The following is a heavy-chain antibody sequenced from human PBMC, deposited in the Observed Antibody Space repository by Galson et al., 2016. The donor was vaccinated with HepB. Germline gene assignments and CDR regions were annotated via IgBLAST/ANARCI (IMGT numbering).Heavy chain of an antibody. CDR2: ISHDGNST. V-gene: IGHV3-30*03. CDR3: LTDAQDSHFLTDFYFDY. D-gene: IGHD3/OR15-3a*01. Sequence: SLRLSCAASGFTFSDYTMHWVRQAPGKGLEWVAGISHDGNSTSSADSVKGRFTISRDNSKNTLFLRANSLRAEDTAEYYCLTDAQDSHFLTDFYFDYWGPGTLVTVSS. J-gene: IGHJ4*02. CDR1: GFTFSDYT.